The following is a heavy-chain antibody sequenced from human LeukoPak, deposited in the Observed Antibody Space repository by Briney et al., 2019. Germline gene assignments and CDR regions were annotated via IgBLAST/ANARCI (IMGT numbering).Heavy chain of an antibody. CDR1: GGTFSSYA. V-gene: IGHV1-69*01. CDR2: IIPIFGTA. Sequence: SVKVSCKASGGTFSSYAISWVRQAPGQGLEWMGEIIPIFGTANYAQKFQGRVTITADESTSTAYMELSSLRSEDTALYYCARGYYYDSSGYYHFDYWGQGTLVTVSS. J-gene: IGHJ4*02. D-gene: IGHD3-22*01. CDR3: ARGYYYDSSGYYHFDY.